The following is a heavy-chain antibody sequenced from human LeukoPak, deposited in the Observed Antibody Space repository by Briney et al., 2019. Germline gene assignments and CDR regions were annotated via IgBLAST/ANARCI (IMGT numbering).Heavy chain of an antibody. CDR3: ARAIRPSSSLE. D-gene: IGHD6-13*01. CDR2: IYYSGST. CDR1: GSSISSGGYY. J-gene: IGHJ4*02. Sequence: SETLSLTCTVSGSSISSGGYYCSWIRQHPGKGLEWIGYIYYSGSTYYNPSLKSRVTISADTSKNQFSLKLTSVTAADTAVYYCARAIRPSSSLEWGRGTLVTVSS. V-gene: IGHV4-31*03.